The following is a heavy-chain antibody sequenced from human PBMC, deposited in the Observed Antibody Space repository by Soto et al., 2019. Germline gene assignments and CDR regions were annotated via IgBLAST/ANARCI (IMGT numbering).Heavy chain of an antibody. CDR2: ISAYNGNT. CDR3: ARNPDYYYYYMDV. V-gene: IGHV1-18*01. CDR1: GYTFTSYG. Sequence: VPLVQSGAEVKKPGASVKVSCKASGYTFTSYGISWVRQAPGQGLEWIGWISAYNGNTNYAPKLQGRVTMTTDTSTITAYMELRSLSSDDTAVSYCARNPDYYYYYMDVRGKGTTVTDSS. J-gene: IGHJ6*03.